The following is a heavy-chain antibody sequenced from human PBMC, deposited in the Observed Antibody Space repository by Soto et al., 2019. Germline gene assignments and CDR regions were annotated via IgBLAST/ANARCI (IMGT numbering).Heavy chain of an antibody. CDR3: AKDLWMGIAAEMYGMDV. D-gene: IGHD6-13*01. V-gene: IGHV3-30*18. CDR2: ISYDGSNK. J-gene: IGHJ6*02. Sequence: PGGSLRLSCAASGFTFSSYGMHWVLQAPCKGLEWVAVISYDGSNKYYADSVKGRFTISRDNSKNTLYLQMNSLRAEDTAVYYCAKDLWMGIAAEMYGMDVWGQGTTVTVSS. CDR1: GFTFSSYG.